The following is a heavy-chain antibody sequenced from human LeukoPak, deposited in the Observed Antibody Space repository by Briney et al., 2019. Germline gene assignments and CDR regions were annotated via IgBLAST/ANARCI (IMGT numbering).Heavy chain of an antibody. Sequence: PSETLSLTCTVSGGPISSFYWGWIRQPPGKGLEWIGYIYNSGSTDYNPSLKSRVTISVDTSKNQFSLKLSSVTAADTAVYYCARDVGGGPFFDYWGQGTLVTVSS. V-gene: IGHV4-59*01. D-gene: IGHD2-15*01. CDR3: ARDVGGGPFFDY. J-gene: IGHJ4*02. CDR2: IYNSGST. CDR1: GGPISSFY.